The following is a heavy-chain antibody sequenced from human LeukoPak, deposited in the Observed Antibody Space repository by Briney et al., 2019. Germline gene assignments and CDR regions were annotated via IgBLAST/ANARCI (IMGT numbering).Heavy chain of an antibody. CDR1: GFTFSIHA. CDR3: AKDWIPYNRVFDCFDF. CDR2: IGGGDT. D-gene: IGHD1-1*01. V-gene: IGHV3-23*01. J-gene: IGHJ4*02. Sequence: PGGSLRLSCAGSGFTFSIHAMSWVRQAPGKGLKWVSTIGGGDTYYADSVKGRFTISRDDSQSTVHLQMNSLRAEDTALYYCAKDWIPYNRVFDCFDFWGQGTLVTVSS.